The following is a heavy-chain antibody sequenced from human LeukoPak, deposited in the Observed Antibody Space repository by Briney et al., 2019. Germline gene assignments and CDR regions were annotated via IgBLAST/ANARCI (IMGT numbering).Heavy chain of an antibody. D-gene: IGHD5-24*01. CDR2: IYYSGST. Sequence: SETLSLTCTVSGGSISISSYYWGWIRQPPGKGLEWIGSIYYSGSTYYNPSLKSRVTISVDTSKNQFSLKLSSVTAADTAVYYCARHGYNSGDFWGQGTLVTVSS. V-gene: IGHV4-39*01. CDR3: ARHGYNSGDF. CDR1: GGSISISSYY. J-gene: IGHJ4*02.